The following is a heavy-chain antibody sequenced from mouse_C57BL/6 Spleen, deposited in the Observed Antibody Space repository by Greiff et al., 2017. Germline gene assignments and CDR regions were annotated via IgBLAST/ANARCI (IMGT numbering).Heavy chain of an antibody. CDR1: GYTFTSYG. J-gene: IGHJ4*01. CDR2: IYPRSGNT. Sequence: VQLQQSGAELARPGASVKLSCKASGYTFTSYGISWVKQRTGQGLEWIGEIYPRSGNTYYNEKFKGKATLTADKSSSTAYMELRSLTSEDSAVYYCASGSGHAYYAMDYWGQGTSVTVSS. D-gene: IGHD3-2*02. V-gene: IGHV1-81*01. CDR3: ASGSGHAYYAMDY.